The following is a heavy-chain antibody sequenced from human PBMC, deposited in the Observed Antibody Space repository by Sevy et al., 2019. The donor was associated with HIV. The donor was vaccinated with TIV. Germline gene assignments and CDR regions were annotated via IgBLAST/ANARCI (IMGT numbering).Heavy chain of an antibody. CDR1: GFTFSSYA. D-gene: IGHD4-17*01. J-gene: IGHJ3*02. V-gene: IGHV3-23*01. CDR2: ISGSGGNT. CDR3: ARHSDYGDYVRAFDI. Sequence: GGSLRLSCAASGFTFSSYAMSWVRQAPGKGLEWVSAISGSGGNTYYADSVKGRFTISRDNSKNTLYLQMNSLRAEDTAVYYCARHSDYGDYVRAFDIWGQGTMVTVSS.